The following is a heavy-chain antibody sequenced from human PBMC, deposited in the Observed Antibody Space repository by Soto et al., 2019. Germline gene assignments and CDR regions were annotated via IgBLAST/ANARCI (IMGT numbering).Heavy chain of an antibody. V-gene: IGHV3-23*01. CDR1: GFTFSSYA. CDR3: AKVKVVMGPYYYDSSGYYGEYFQH. CDR2: ISGSGGST. J-gene: IGHJ1*01. D-gene: IGHD3-22*01. Sequence: GGSLRLSCAASGFTFSSYAMSWVRQAPGKGLEWVSAISGSGGSTYYADSVKGRFTISRDNSKNTLYLQMNSLRAEDTAVYYCAKVKVVMGPYYYDSSGYYGEYFQHWGQGTLVTVSS.